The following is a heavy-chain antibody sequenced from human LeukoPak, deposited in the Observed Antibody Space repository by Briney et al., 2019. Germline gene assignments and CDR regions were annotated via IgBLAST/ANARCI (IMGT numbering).Heavy chain of an antibody. CDR3: AREASPIATTLFAAFDS. V-gene: IGHV3-21*01. CDR2: ISSSSGYI. Sequence: PGGPLRLSCAASGFTFSSHSMTWVRQAPGKGLQWVSSISSSSGYIYYADSVRGRYTISRDNAKNSLYLQMNGLRVEDTAVYYCAREASPIATTLFAAFDSWGQGVLVTVSS. D-gene: IGHD3-3*01. CDR1: GFTFSSHS. J-gene: IGHJ4*02.